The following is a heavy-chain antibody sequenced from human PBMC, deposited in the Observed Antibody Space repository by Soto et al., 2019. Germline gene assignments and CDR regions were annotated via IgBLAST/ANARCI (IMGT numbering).Heavy chain of an antibody. V-gene: IGHV1-18*01. D-gene: IGHD4-17*01. Sequence: QVQLMQSGAEVKKPGASVKVSCKASGYTFTNYGISWVRQAPGQGLEWMGWINGYSGYTNYAQKFQGRVTMATDTSTSTAYMELWSLRSDDTAVYYCARDGDEEANFDPWGQGTLVTVSS. J-gene: IGHJ5*02. CDR2: INGYSGYT. CDR1: GYTFTNYG. CDR3: ARDGDEEANFDP.